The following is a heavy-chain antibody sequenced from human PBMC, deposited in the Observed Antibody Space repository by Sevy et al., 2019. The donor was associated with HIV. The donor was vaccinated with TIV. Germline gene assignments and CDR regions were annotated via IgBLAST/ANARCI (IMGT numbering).Heavy chain of an antibody. Sequence: ASVKVSCKASGYTFTGYYMHWVRQAPGQGLEWMGWINPNSGGTNYAQKFQGRVTMTSDTSISTAYMELSRLRSDDTAVYYCARDLDYYDSSGFDYWGQGTLVTVSS. CDR3: ARDLDYYDSSGFDY. CDR2: INPNSGGT. CDR1: GYTFTGYY. D-gene: IGHD3-22*01. V-gene: IGHV1-2*02. J-gene: IGHJ4*02.